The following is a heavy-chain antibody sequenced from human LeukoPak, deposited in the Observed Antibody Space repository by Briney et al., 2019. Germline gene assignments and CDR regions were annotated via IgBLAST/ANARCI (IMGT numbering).Heavy chain of an antibody. D-gene: IGHD2-15*01. CDR3: ARGYCSGGSCYGP. V-gene: IGHV4-59*01. CDR1: GGSISSYY. J-gene: IGHJ5*02. CDR2: IYYSGST. Sequence: SETLSLTCTVSGGSISSYYWSWIRQPPGKGLEWIGYIYYSGSTNYNPSLKSRFTISVDTSKNQFSLKLSSVTAADTAVYYCARGYCSGGSCYGPWGQGTLVTVSS.